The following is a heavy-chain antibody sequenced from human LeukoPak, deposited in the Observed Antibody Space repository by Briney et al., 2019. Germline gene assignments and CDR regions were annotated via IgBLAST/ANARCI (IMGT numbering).Heavy chain of an antibody. D-gene: IGHD3-16*01. Sequence: RSQTLSLTCAISGDTVSSNSATWNWIRQSPSRGLEWLGRTYYTSKRYSDYAVSVKSRITINPDTSKNQFSLQLNSVTPEDTAVYYCARIGHPWGIEDAFDIWGQGTMVTVSS. CDR1: GDTVSSNSAT. CDR2: TYYTSKRYS. J-gene: IGHJ3*02. CDR3: ARIGHPWGIEDAFDI. V-gene: IGHV6-1*01.